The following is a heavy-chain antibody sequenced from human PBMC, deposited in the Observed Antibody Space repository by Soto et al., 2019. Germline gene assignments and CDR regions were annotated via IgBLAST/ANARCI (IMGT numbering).Heavy chain of an antibody. D-gene: IGHD2-2*01. CDR2: ISWNSGSI. J-gene: IGHJ3*02. CDR1: GFTFDDYA. CDR3: AKDLVEKATIFDAFDI. Sequence: EVQLVESGGGLVQPGRSLRLSCAASGFTFDDYAMHWVRQAPGKGLEWVSGISWNSGSIGYADSVKGRFTISRDNAKNSLYLQMNSLRADDTALYYCAKDLVEKATIFDAFDIWGQRTMVTVSA. V-gene: IGHV3-9*01.